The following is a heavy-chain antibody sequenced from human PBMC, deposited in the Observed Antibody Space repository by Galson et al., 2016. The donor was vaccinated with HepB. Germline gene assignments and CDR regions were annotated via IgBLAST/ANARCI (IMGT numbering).Heavy chain of an antibody. CDR1: GDSVSGTNYY. D-gene: IGHD6-6*01. J-gene: IGHJ5*02. CDR2: IYYTGSS. CDR3: ATLPSTIASRRFDT. V-gene: IGHV4-61*01. Sequence: SETLSLTCSVSGDSVSGTNYYWTWIRQPPGKGLEWIGYIYYTGSSNFSPSLKSRITMSVDTSKNQFSLRLSSVTAADTAVYFCATLPSTIASRRFDTWGRGTLVTVSS.